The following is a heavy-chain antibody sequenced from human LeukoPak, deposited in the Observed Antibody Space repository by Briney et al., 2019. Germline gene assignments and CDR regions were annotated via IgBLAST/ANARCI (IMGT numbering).Heavy chain of an antibody. CDR3: ARSTSGDYHYWFDP. CDR2: MNPNSGNT. Sequence: ASVKVSRKASGYTFTSYDINWVRQATGQGLEWMGWMNPNSGNTGYAQKFQGRVTMTRNTSISTAYMELSSLRSEDTAVYYCARSTSGDYHYWFDPWGQGTLVTVSS. D-gene: IGHD4-17*01. V-gene: IGHV1-8*01. CDR1: GYTFTSYD. J-gene: IGHJ5*02.